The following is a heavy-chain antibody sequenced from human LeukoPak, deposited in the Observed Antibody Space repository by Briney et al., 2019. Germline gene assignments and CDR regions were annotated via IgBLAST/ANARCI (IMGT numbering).Heavy chain of an antibody. V-gene: IGHV1-46*01. J-gene: IGHJ4*02. Sequence: GSVKVSCKASGYTFTSYYMHWVRQAPGQGLEWMGIINPSGGSTSYAQKFQGRVTMTRDTSTSTVYMELSSLRSEDTAVYYCATEYSSSYRFDYWGQGALVTVSS. CDR3: ATEYSSSYRFDY. D-gene: IGHD6-6*01. CDR2: INPSGGST. CDR1: GYTFTSYY.